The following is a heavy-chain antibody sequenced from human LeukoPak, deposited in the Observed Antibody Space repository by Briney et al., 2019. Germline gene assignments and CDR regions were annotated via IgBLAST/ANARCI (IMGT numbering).Heavy chain of an antibody. D-gene: IGHD3-3*01. V-gene: IGHV3-23*01. Sequence: GASLRLSCAASGFTFSSYAMSWVRQAPGKGLEWVSAISGSGGSTYYADSVKGRFTISRDNSKNTLYLQMNSLRAEDTAVYYCAKVGSYYDFWSGYFSPRGSYYGMDVWGQGTTVTVSS. CDR1: GFTFSSYA. J-gene: IGHJ6*02. CDR2: ISGSGGST. CDR3: AKVGSYYDFWSGYFSPRGSYYGMDV.